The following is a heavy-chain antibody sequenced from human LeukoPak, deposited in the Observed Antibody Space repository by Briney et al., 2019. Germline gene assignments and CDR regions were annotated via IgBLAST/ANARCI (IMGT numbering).Heavy chain of an antibody. CDR3: ARDLDQYNGRFGGFGHDF. Sequence: ASVKVSCTASGYTFINYGINWVRQAPGQGLEWMGWINAYNGNTNYAQSLQGRVTMTTDTSTSTVYMEMRSLTSDDTAVYYCARDLDQYNGRFGGFGHDFWGQGTLVTVSS. V-gene: IGHV1-18*01. J-gene: IGHJ4*02. CDR1: GYTFINYG. D-gene: IGHD3-10*01. CDR2: INAYNGNT.